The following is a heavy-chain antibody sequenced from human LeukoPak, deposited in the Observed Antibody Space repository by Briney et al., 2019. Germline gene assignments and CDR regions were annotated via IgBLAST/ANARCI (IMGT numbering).Heavy chain of an antibody. CDR3: ARGGHKLDIETTRYYYGVDV. Sequence: GGSLRLSCAASGFTLSDYWMHWVRQGPGKGLVHVSRIERDGSRTVYADSVKGRFTTSRDDAKNKMYLQLNSLRDEDTAVYYCARGGHKLDIETTRYYYGVDVWGQGTTVTVSS. J-gene: IGHJ6*02. V-gene: IGHV3-74*03. CDR1: GFTLSDYW. D-gene: IGHD5-12*01. CDR2: IERDGSRT.